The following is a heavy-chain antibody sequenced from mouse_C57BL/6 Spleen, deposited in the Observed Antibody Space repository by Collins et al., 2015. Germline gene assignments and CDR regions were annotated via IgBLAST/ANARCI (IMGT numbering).Heavy chain of an antibody. D-gene: IGHD2-4*01. CDR2: IYPSDSYT. V-gene: IGHV1-69*02. J-gene: IGHJ2*01. Sequence: QVQLQQPGAELVRPGASVKLSCKASGYTFTSYWINWVKQRPGQGLEWIGNIYPSDSYTNYNQKFKDKATLTVDKSSSTAYMQLSSPTSEDSAVYYCTIYYDSPYYFDYWGQGTTLTVSS. CDR1: GYTFTSYW. CDR3: TIYYDSPYYFDY.